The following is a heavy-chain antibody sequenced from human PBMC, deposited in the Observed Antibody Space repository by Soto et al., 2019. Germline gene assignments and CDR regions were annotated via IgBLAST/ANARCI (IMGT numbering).Heavy chain of an antibody. D-gene: IGHD2-2*01. CDR3: ARDKSVVPAANYRPWYYYYYYMDV. Sequence: PGGSLRLSCAASGFTFSSYWMHWVRQAPGKGLVWVSRINSDGSSTSYADSVKGRFTISRDNAKNTLYLQMNSPRAEDTAVYYCARDKSVVPAANYRPWYYYYYYMDVWGKGTTVTVSS. J-gene: IGHJ6*03. V-gene: IGHV3-74*01. CDR2: INSDGSST. CDR1: GFTFSSYW.